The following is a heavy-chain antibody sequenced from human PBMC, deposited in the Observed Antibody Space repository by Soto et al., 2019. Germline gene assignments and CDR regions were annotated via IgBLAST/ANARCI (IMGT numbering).Heavy chain of an antibody. Sequence: QVQLVQSGAEVKKPGASVKVSCKASGYTFIHYYIHWVRQAPGQGLEWMAIINPNGGCTNYARKSRGRVTVTSDPSTTTVSMWLNILGSDDTAVYFCARSLLQGDFWGQGTLVTVSS. V-gene: IGHV1-46*01. CDR3: ARSLLQGDF. D-gene: IGHD2-21*01. CDR1: GYTFIHYY. CDR2: INPNGGCT. J-gene: IGHJ4*02.